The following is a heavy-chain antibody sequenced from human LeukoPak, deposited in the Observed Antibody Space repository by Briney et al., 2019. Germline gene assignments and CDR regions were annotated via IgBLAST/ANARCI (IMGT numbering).Heavy chain of an antibody. D-gene: IGHD4-17*01. CDR1: GFSLSTSGVG. CDR3: THDTVTTAFDY. J-gene: IGHJ4*02. CDR2: IYWNDER. V-gene: IGHV2-5*01. Sequence: SGPTLVNPTQTLTLTCTFSGFSLSTSGVGVGWIRQPPGKALEWLALIYWNDERCYSPSLRSRLTITKDTSKNQVVLTMTNMDPVDTATYYCTHDTVTTAFDYWGQGTLVTVSS.